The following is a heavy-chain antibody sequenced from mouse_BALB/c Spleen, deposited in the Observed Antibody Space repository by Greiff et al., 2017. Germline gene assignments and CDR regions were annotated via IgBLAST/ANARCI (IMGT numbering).Heavy chain of an antibody. CDR3: TRESYGNLGY. CDR2: ISSGGSYT. Sequence: EVKLVESGGGLVKPGGSLKLSCAASGFTFSSYTMSWVRQTPEKRLEWVATISSGGSYTYYPDSVKGRFTISRDNAKNTLYLQMSSLKSEDTAMYYCTRESYGNLGYWGQGTTLTVAS. CDR1: GFTFSSYT. D-gene: IGHD2-1*01. J-gene: IGHJ2*01. V-gene: IGHV5-6-4*01.